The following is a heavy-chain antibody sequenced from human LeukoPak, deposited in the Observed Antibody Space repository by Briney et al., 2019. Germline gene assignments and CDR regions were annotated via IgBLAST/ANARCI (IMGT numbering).Heavy chain of an antibody. D-gene: IGHD1-26*01. V-gene: IGHV3-53*01. CDR2: IERSGVP. J-gene: IGHJ5*02. Sequence: RRSLRLSCAASGFTVHSNYMSWVRQAPGKGLEWVSAIERSGVPPYADSVKGRFTISRENSKNMLYLQMNSLRVEDTGMYYCAKDYRAHPLRPNWLDPSGQGTLVTVSS. CDR1: GFTVHSNY. CDR3: AKDYRAHPLRPNWLDP.